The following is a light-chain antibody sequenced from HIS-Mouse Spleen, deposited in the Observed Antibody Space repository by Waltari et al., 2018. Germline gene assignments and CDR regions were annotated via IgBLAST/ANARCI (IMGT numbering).Light chain of an antibody. Sequence: AIRMTQSPSSFSASTGDRVTITCRASQGISSYLAWYQQKPGKAPKLLIYAASTLQSGVPSRFSGSGSGTEFTRTISCLQSEDFATYYCQQYYSYPFTFGPGTKVDIK. CDR1: QGISSY. CDR3: QQYYSYPFT. J-gene: IGKJ3*01. V-gene: IGKV1-8*01. CDR2: AAS.